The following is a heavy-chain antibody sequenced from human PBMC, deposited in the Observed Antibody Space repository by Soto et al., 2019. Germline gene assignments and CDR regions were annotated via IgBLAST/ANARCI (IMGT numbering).Heavy chain of an antibody. J-gene: IGHJ3*02. D-gene: IGHD3-16*01. CDR2: TYHSGNT. Sequence: QLQESGPGLVEPSGTLSLTCAVSRGSMSSSDWWCWVRQAPGKGLEWIGETYHSGNTNYNPSLKSRVTLSVDNSKNQFSLTLTSVTAADTGVYYCATWGSTDFDIWGQGTMVTVSS. CDR3: ATWGSTDFDI. V-gene: IGHV4-4*02. CDR1: RGSMSSSDW.